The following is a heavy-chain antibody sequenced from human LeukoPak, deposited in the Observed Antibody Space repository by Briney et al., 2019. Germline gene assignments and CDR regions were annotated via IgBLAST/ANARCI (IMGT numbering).Heavy chain of an antibody. Sequence: PGGSLRLSCGASGFTFSTYWMSWVRQAPGKGLEWVANIKRDGSDKYYVDSVKGRFTISRDNAKNSLYLQMNSLRAEDTAVYYCARVGGTSPDAFDIWAKGKMATF. CDR2: IKRDGSDK. D-gene: IGHD3-16*01. V-gene: IGHV3-7*01. J-gene: IGHJ3*02. CDR1: GFTFSTYW. CDR3: ARVGGTSPDAFDI.